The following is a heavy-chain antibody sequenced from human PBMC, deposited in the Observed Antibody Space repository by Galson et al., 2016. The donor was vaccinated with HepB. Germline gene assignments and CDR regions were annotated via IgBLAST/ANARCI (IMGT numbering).Heavy chain of an antibody. D-gene: IGHD3-3*01. CDR3: VGAFLAY. Sequence: SLRLSCAASGFTFTDAWMSWFRQAPGKGLEWVGHIQNKNYGGTAVYAAPAKGRFTISRDDSTHTVYLQMSDLKTEDTAVYYCVGAFLAYWGQGALVTVSA. CDR1: GFTFTDAW. J-gene: IGHJ4*02. V-gene: IGHV3-15*01. CDR2: IQNKNYGGTA.